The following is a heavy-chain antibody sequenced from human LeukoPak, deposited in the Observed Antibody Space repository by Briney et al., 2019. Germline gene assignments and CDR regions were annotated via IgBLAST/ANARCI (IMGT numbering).Heavy chain of an antibody. D-gene: IGHD6-6*01. V-gene: IGHV1-2*06. Sequence: ASVKVSCKASGYTFTGYYTHWVRQAPGQGLEWMGRINPNSGGTNYAQKFQGRVTMTRDTSISTAYMELSRLRSDDTAVYYCARAHQYSSSFYPLLNFDYWGQGTLVTVSS. CDR1: GYTFTGYY. J-gene: IGHJ4*02. CDR2: INPNSGGT. CDR3: ARAHQYSSSFYPLLNFDY.